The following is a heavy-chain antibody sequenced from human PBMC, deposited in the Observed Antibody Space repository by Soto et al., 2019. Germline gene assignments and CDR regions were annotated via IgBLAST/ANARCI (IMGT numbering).Heavy chain of an antibody. CDR1: GFTFGDSY. Sequence: GGSLRLSCAVSGFTFGDSYMSWIRQAPGKGLEWLSYISPGSRYPAYADSVKGRFTISRDNAKRSLHLQMMSLTAEDTAIYYCVRGGGGGLFDPWGQGTMVTVSS. CDR2: ISPGSRYP. V-gene: IGHV3-11*06. CDR3: VRGGGGGLFDP. D-gene: IGHD2-15*01. J-gene: IGHJ5*02.